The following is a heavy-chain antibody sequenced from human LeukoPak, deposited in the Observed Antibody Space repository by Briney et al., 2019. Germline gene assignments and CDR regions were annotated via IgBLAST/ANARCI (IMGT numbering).Heavy chain of an antibody. D-gene: IGHD2-2*01. CDR2: ISYDGSNK. CDR1: GFTLSSYG. J-gene: IGHJ4*01. CDR3: AKPARVVVPAAMNLFDY. Sequence: GGSLRLSCAASGFTLSSYGMHWVRQAPGKGLEWVAVISYDGSNKYYADSVKGRFTISRDNSKNTLYLQMNSLRAEDTAVYYCAKPARVVVPAAMNLFDYWGQGTLVTVSS. V-gene: IGHV3-30*18.